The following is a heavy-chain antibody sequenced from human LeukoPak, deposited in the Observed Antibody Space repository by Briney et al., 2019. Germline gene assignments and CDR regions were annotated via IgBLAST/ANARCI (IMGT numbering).Heavy chain of an antibody. J-gene: IGHJ4*02. CDR1: GFTFSSYA. CDR2: IVAGGGST. CDR3: AKRWSPNPCFDY. D-gene: IGHD5-24*01. Sequence: GGSLRLSCAASGFTFSSYAMSWVHQAPGKGLEWVSAIVAGGGSTYYADSVEGRFTISRDNSKSTLFLQMNNLRAEDTAVYYCAKRWSPNPCFDYWGQGTLVTVSS. V-gene: IGHV3-23*01.